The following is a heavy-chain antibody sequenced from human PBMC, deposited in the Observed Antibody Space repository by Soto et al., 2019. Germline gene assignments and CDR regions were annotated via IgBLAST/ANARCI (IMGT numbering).Heavy chain of an antibody. CDR2: IYYSGST. D-gene: IGHD2-15*01. V-gene: IGHV4-59*01. CDR1: GGSISSYY. CDR3: ARVGSSIQYYFDY. J-gene: IGHJ4*02. Sequence: SETLSLTCTVSGGSISSYYWSWIRQPPGKGLEWIGYIYYSGSTNYNPSLKSRVTISVDTSKNQFSLKLSSVTAADTAVYYCARVGSSIQYYFDYWGQGTLVTVSS.